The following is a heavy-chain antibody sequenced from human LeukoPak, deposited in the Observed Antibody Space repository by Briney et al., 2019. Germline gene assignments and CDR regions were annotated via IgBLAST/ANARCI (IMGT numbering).Heavy chain of an antibody. V-gene: IGHV5-51*01. CDR1: GYSFTSYW. CDR3: ARSYSSSWSSFWFDP. D-gene: IGHD6-13*01. J-gene: IGHJ5*02. CDR2: IYPGDSDT. Sequence: GESLKISCKGSGYSFTSYWIGWVRQMPGKGLEWMGIIYPGDSDTRYSPSFQGQVTISADKSISTAYLQWSSLKASDTAMYYCARSYSSSWSSFWFDPWGQGTLVTVSS.